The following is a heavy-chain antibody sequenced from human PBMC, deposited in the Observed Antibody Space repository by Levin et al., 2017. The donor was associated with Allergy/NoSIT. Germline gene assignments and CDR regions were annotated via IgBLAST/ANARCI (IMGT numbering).Heavy chain of an antibody. CDR3: ARNPLRLGEGLDY. V-gene: IGHV2-70*04. CDR2: IDWDDDK. J-gene: IGHJ4*02. Sequence: QTLSLTCTFSGFSLSTGQMRVSWIRQPPGKALEWLARIDWDDDKFYSTSLKTRLTISKDTSTNQVVLTMTNMDPVDTATYYCARNPLRLGEGLDYWGQGTLVTVSS. D-gene: IGHD3-16*01. CDR1: GFSLSTGQMR.